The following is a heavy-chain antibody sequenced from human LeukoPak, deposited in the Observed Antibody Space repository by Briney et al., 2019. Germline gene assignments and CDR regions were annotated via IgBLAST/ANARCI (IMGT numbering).Heavy chain of an antibody. CDR3: ARDVRFLELDY. D-gene: IGHD3-3*01. J-gene: IGHJ4*02. V-gene: IGHV3-30*03. CDR2: ISYDGSNK. Sequence: GGSLRLSCAASGFTFSSYGMHWVRQAPGKGLEWVAVISYDGSNKYYADSVKGRFTISRDNSKNTLYLQMNSLRAEDTAVYYCARDVRFLELDYWGQGTLVTVSS. CDR1: GFTFSSYG.